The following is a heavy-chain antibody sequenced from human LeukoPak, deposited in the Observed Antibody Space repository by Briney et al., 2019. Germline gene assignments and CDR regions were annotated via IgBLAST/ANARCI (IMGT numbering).Heavy chain of an antibody. Sequence: TSETLSLTCAVYGGSFSGYYWSWIRQPPGKGLEWIGEINHSGNTNYNPSLKSRVTISVDTSKNQFSLKLSSVTAADTAVYYCARGITMVRKVFDPWGQGTLVTVSS. V-gene: IGHV4-34*01. D-gene: IGHD3-10*01. CDR3: ARGITMVRKVFDP. CDR2: INHSGNT. J-gene: IGHJ5*02. CDR1: GGSFSGYY.